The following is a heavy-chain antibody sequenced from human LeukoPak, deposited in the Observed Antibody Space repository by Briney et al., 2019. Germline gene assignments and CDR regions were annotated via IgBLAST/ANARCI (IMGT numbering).Heavy chain of an antibody. CDR2: IYPADSDT. V-gene: IGHV5-51*01. J-gene: IGHJ4*02. CDR1: GYLFTHYW. D-gene: IGHD3-10*01. Sequence: GESLKISFQVSGYLFTHYWIGWVRQMPGNGLESMGIIYPADSDTTYSPSFQGQVTISADKSISTVYLQWSSLKASDTAMYYCARQSRDGSKTRGYYYDYWGQGTLVTVSS. CDR3: ARQSRDGSKTRGYYYDY.